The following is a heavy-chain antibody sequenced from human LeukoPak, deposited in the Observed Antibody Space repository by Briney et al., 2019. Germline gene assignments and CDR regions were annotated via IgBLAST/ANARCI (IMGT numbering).Heavy chain of an antibody. Sequence: ASVKVSCKASGYTFTSYGISWVRQAPGQGLEWMGGIIPIFGTANYAQKFQGRVTMTRDMSTSTVYMELSSLRSEDTAVYYCARADGYNSYYMDVWGKGTTVTVSS. CDR2: IIPIFGTA. CDR1: GYTFTSYG. J-gene: IGHJ6*03. CDR3: ARADGYNSYYMDV. D-gene: IGHD5-24*01. V-gene: IGHV1-69*05.